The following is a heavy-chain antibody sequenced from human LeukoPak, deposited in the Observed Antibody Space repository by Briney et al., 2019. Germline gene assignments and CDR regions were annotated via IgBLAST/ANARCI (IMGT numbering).Heavy chain of an antibody. CDR3: ARQNYDSSGYYADAFDI. V-gene: IGHV4-59*08. CDR1: GGSISSYY. D-gene: IGHD3-22*01. Sequence: SETLSLTCTVSGGSISSYYWSWIRQPPGKGLEWIGYIYYSGSTNYNPSLKSRVTISVDTSKNQFSLKLSSVTAADTAVYYCARQNYDSSGYYADAFDIWGQGTMVTVSS. J-gene: IGHJ3*02. CDR2: IYYSGST.